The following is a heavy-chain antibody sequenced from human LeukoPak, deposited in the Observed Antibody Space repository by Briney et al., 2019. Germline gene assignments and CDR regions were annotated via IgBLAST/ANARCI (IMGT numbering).Heavy chain of an antibody. V-gene: IGHV3-11*01. Sequence: GGSLRLSRVASRFTFSDYYMSSIRQALRKGRERVSYICSSGSTIYYADSVKGRCTISRDNAKNSLYLQMNSLRAEDTAVYYCSRGRASYDAFDIWGQGTMVTVSS. D-gene: IGHD1-26*01. CDR1: RFTFSDYY. CDR3: SRGRASYDAFDI. CDR2: ICSSGSTI. J-gene: IGHJ3*02.